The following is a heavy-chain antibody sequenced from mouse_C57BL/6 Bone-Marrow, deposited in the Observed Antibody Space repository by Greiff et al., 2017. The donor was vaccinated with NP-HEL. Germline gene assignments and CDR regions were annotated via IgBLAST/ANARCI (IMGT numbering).Heavy chain of an antibody. CDR3: ARCSYYYVSSSFDY. CDR1: GYTFTSYD. D-gene: IGHD1-1*01. Sequence: QVQLQQSGPELVKPGASVTLSCEASGYTFTSYDINWVKQRPGQGLEWIGWISPRAGSTKYNESFKGKATLTVDTSSSTAYMALHSLTSEDSAVYFCARCSYYYVSSSFDYWGQGTTLTVSS. CDR2: ISPRAGST. V-gene: IGHV1-85*01. J-gene: IGHJ2*01.